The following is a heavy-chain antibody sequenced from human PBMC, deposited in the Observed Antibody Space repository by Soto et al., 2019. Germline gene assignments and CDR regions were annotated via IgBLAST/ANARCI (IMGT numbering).Heavy chain of an antibody. V-gene: IGHV1-18*04. CDR1: GYPFIKYG. Sequence: QLQLVESAAEVKKPGASVRVSCKAYGYPFIKYGISWIRQAPEQGLEWMGWIKVDSGYTNYAQKFQGRVTMTADTSSDTACMELRSLRLGDTAVYFCATSYDTGLDPWGQGTLVSVSS. CDR3: ATSYDTGLDP. J-gene: IGHJ5*02. D-gene: IGHD3-9*01. CDR2: IKVDSGYT.